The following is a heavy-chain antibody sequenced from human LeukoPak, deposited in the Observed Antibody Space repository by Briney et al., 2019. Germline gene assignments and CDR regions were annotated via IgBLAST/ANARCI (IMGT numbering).Heavy chain of an antibody. CDR3: ASGSGSYRTPYYYMDV. J-gene: IGHJ6*03. Sequence: GGSLRLSCAASGFTVSSNYMSWVRQAPGKGLEWVSVIYSGGSTYYAYSVKGRFTISRDNSKNTLYLQMNNLRAEDTAVYYCASGSGSYRTPYYYMDVWGKGTTVTVSS. CDR1: GFTVSSNY. CDR2: IYSGGST. D-gene: IGHD3-10*01. V-gene: IGHV3-53*01.